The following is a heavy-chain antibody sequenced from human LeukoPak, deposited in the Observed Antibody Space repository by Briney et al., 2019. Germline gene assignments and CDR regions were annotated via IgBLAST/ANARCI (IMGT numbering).Heavy chain of an antibody. D-gene: IGHD4-11*01. CDR2: IIPIFGTA. V-gene: IGHV1-69*05. Sequence: SVKVSCKASGGTFSSYAISWVRHAPGQGLEWMGGIIPIFGTANYAQKFQGRVTITTDESTSTSYMELSSLRSEDTAVYYCARDRGTVTTALDYWGQGTLVTVSS. J-gene: IGHJ4*02. CDR3: ARDRGTVTTALDY. CDR1: GGTFSSYA.